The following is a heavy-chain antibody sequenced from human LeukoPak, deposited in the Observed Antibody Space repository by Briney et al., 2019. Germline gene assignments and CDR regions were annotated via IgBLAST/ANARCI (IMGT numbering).Heavy chain of an antibody. CDR1: GYTFTSYD. D-gene: IGHD3-9*01. CDR2: MNPNSGNT. CDR3: ARVADDILTGYSASDY. J-gene: IGHJ4*02. Sequence: ASVKVSCKASGYTFTSYDINWVRQATGQGLEWMGWMNPNSGNTGYAQKFQGRVTMTRNTSISTAYMELSSLRSEDTAVYYCARVADDILTGYSASDYWGLGTLVTVSS. V-gene: IGHV1-8*01.